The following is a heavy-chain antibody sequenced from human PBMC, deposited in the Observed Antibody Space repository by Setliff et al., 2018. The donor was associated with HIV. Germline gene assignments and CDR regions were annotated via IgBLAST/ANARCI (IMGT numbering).Heavy chain of an antibody. CDR1: GFTFSTSG. Sequence: GGSLRLSCAASGFTFSTSGMNWVRQAPGKGLEWVSSISSRGGSVYYADSVRGRFTISRDNANNLLYLQMNSLRAEDTAVYYCAREGGSSGYCGYFDYWGQGTLVTVSS. D-gene: IGHD3-22*01. J-gene: IGHJ4*02. CDR2: ISSRGGSV. V-gene: IGHV3-21*01. CDR3: AREGGSSGYCGYFDY.